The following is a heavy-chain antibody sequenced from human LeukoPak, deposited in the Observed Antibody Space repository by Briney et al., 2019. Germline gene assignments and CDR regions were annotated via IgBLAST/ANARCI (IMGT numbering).Heavy chain of an antibody. Sequence: GGSLTLYCVASGFTFSSHWMSWVRQAPGKGLEWVANIWQGGSERYYVDSVKGRFTISRDNAKNSLYLQMNSLRAEDTAIYYCARDQNLISWGLDYFDYWGQRTLVTVSS. CDR1: GFTFSSHW. J-gene: IGHJ4*02. V-gene: IGHV3-7*01. CDR3: ARDQNLISWGLDYFDY. D-gene: IGHD3-16*01. CDR2: IWQGGSER.